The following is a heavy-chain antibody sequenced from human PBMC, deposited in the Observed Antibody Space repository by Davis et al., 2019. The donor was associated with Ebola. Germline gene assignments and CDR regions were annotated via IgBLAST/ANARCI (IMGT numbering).Heavy chain of an antibody. CDR2: IKHDGSEK. CDR1: GFTFSSYW. CDR3: ATFKIFGVVYDY. V-gene: IGHV3-7*01. J-gene: IGHJ4*02. D-gene: IGHD3-3*01. Sequence: GGSLRLSCAASGFTFSSYWMSWVRRAPGKGLEWVANIKHDGSEKYYVDSVKGRFIISRDNTQNSLSLQMNSLRPEDTAVYFCATFKIFGVVYDYWGQGTLVTVSS.